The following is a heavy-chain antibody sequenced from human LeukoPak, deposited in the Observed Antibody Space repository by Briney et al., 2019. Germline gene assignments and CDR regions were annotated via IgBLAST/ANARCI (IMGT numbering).Heavy chain of an antibody. V-gene: IGHV4-59*01. D-gene: IGHD5-18*01. CDR2: IYYSGST. J-gene: IGHJ5*02. CDR3: ARWGGQLWLKFDP. CDR1: GGSISSYY. Sequence: PSETLSLTCTVSGGSISSYYWSWIRQPPGKGLEWIGYIYYSGSTNYNPSLKSRVTISVDTSKNQFSLKLSSVTAADTAVYYCARWGGQLWLKFDPWGQGTLVTVSS.